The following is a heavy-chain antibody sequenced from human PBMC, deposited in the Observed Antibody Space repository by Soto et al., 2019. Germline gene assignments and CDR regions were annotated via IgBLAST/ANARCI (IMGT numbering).Heavy chain of an antibody. V-gene: IGHV1-69*13. D-gene: IGHD3-22*01. CDR3: ARLYYDSSGYYWNFQH. CDR1: GGTFSSYA. Sequence: SVKVSFKASGGTFSSYAISWVRQAPGQGLEWMGGIIPIFGTANYAQKFQGRVTITADESTSTAYMELSSLRSEDTAVYYCARLYYDSSGYYWNFQHWGQGTLVTVSS. CDR2: IIPIFGTA. J-gene: IGHJ1*01.